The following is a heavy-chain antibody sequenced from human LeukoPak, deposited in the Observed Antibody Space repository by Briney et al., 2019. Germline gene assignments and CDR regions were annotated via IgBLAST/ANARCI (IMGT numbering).Heavy chain of an antibody. CDR1: GFSLYTYS. CDR2: ITSTSTYI. V-gene: IGHV3-21*01. Sequence: GESLRLSGAVAGFSLYTYSMNWVRQAPGKGLEWVSSITSTSTYIYYADSVKGRFTISRDNAKNSLYLQMNSLRVEDTAVYYCARVGSAAPVTSSGHTIDYWGQGTLVIVSS. CDR3: ARVGSAAPVTSSGHTIDY. J-gene: IGHJ4*02. D-gene: IGHD3-22*01.